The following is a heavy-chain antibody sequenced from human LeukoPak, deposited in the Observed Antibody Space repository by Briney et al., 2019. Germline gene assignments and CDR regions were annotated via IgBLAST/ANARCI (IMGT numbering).Heavy chain of an antibody. D-gene: IGHD1-26*01. CDR1: GYTFSSYS. CDR3: ARVAASDELDY. Sequence: GGSLRLSCAASGYTFSSYSMNWVRQAPGKGLEWVSSISSSSSYIYYADSVKGRFTISRDNAKNSLYLQMNSLRAEDTAVYYCARVAASDELDYWGQGTLVTVSS. J-gene: IGHJ4*02. V-gene: IGHV3-21*01. CDR2: ISSSSSYI.